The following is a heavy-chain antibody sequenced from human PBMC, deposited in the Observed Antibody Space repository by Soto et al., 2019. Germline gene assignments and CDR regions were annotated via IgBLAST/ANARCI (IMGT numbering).Heavy chain of an antibody. CDR2: IYYSGST. Sequence: QVQLQESGPGLVKPSQTLSLTCTVSGGSISSGDYYWSWIRQPPGKGLGWIGYIYYSGSTYYNPSLKSRVTISVDTSKNQFSLKLSSVTAADTAVYYCARDNYYDSSGYSTGTYAFDIWGQGTMVTVSS. CDR3: ARDNYYDSSGYSTGTYAFDI. V-gene: IGHV4-30-4*01. J-gene: IGHJ3*02. D-gene: IGHD3-22*01. CDR1: GGSISSGDYY.